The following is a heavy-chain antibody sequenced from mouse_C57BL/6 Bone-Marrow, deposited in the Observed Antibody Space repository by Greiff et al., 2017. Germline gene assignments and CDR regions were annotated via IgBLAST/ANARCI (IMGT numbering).Heavy chain of an antibody. CDR1: GYTFTSYW. V-gene: IGHV1-5*01. Sequence: VQLQQSGTVLARPGASVKMSCKTSGYTFTSYWMHWVKQRPGQGLEWIGAIYPGNSDTSYNQKFKGKAKLTAVTSASTAYMELSRLTNEDSAVYYCTRPLITTVVATSDVWGTGTTVTVSS. J-gene: IGHJ1*03. CDR3: TRPLITTVVATSDV. D-gene: IGHD1-1*01. CDR2: IYPGNSDT.